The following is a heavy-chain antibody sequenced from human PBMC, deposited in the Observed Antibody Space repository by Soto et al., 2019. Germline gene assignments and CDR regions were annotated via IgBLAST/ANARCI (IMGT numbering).Heavy chain of an antibody. CDR2: IYWDDDK. Sequence: QITLKESGPTLVKPTQTLTLTCTFSGFSLTTRGVGVGWIRQPPGKALECLALIYWDDDKRYSPSLQSRLAITKDTSKSQVVLTMTNVNPVDTATYYCEHIPNYYQYDWFDPWGQGTLVSVSS. CDR1: GFSLTTRGVG. V-gene: IGHV2-5*02. D-gene: IGHD3-16*01. J-gene: IGHJ5*02. CDR3: EHIPNYYQYDWFDP.